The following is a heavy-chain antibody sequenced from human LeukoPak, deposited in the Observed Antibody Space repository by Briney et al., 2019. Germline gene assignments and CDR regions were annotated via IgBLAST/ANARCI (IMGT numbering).Heavy chain of an antibody. V-gene: IGHV3-21*01. D-gene: IGHD6-13*01. J-gene: IGHJ4*02. CDR2: IRSSSSYI. CDR3: ARDVAAGTFVY. CDR1: GFTFSSYS. Sequence: GGSLRLSCAASGFTFSSYSMNWVRQAPGKGLEWVSSIRSSSSYIYYADSVKGRFTISRDNAKNSLYLQMNSLRAEDTAVYYCARDVAAGTFVYWGQGTLVTVSS.